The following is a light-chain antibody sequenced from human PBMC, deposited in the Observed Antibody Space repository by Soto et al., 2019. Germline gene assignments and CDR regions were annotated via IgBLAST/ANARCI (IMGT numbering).Light chain of an antibody. CDR2: VAN. V-gene: IGKV3-15*01. CDR1: QNVGTN. J-gene: IGKJ4*01. CDR3: EQHINWPPT. Sequence: ETVMTQSPDTLSASPGERVTLSCRASQNVGTNVAWYQQKPGQVPRLIIYVANRRPAGISARFSGSGSGTEFTLTVTSLQAGDFGVYYCEQHINWPPTFGGGTKV.